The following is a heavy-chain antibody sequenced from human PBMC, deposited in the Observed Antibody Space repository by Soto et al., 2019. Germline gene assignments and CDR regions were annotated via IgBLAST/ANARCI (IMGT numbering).Heavy chain of an antibody. CDR2: IIPIFGTT. V-gene: IGHV1-69*13. Sequence: SVKVSCKASGGTFSSYAISWVRQAPGQGLEWMGGIIPIFGTTNYAQKFQGRVTITADESTSTAYMELSSLRSEDTAVYYCARGDTEAGYYYYGMDVWGQGTTVTVSS. D-gene: IGHD6-13*01. CDR1: GGTFSSYA. CDR3: ARGDTEAGYYYYGMDV. J-gene: IGHJ6*02.